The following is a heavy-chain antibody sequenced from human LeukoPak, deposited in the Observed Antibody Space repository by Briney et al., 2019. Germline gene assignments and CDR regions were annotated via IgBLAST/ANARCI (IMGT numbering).Heavy chain of an antibody. CDR3: ASSAFDI. Sequence: GSLRLSCAASGFTLSTYWMTWVRQAPGKGLEWVANIKEDGSEKYYVDSVKGRFTISRDNAKNSLYLQMNSLRAEDTAVYYCASSAFDIWGQGTLVTVSS. J-gene: IGHJ3*02. CDR1: GFTLSTYW. V-gene: IGHV3-7*01. CDR2: IKEDGSEK.